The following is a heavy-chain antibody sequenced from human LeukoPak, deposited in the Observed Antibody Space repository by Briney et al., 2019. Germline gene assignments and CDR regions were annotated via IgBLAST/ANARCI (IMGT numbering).Heavy chain of an antibody. Sequence: GGSLRFSCAASGFTFSSYSMNWVRQAPGKGLEWVSYISSSSSTIYYADSVKGRFTISRDNAKNSLYLQMNSLRDEDTAVYYCARGNYDFWSGYQKVGGAFDIWGQGTMVTVSS. CDR1: GFTFSSYS. CDR2: ISSSSSTI. CDR3: ARGNYDFWSGYQKVGGAFDI. V-gene: IGHV3-48*02. D-gene: IGHD3-3*01. J-gene: IGHJ3*02.